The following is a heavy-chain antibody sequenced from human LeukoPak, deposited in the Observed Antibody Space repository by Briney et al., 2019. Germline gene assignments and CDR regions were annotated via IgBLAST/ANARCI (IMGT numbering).Heavy chain of an antibody. Sequence: GGSLRLSCAASGFTFSTYAMHWVRQGPGKGLEWVTVISYDGSNKVYADSVKGRFTISRDNSKNTLYLQMSSLSAEDTAVYYCARTTTPHYYGSGSYALGYWGQGTLVTVPS. CDR2: ISYDGSNK. CDR1: GFTFSTYA. J-gene: IGHJ4*02. V-gene: IGHV3-30-3*01. CDR3: ARTTTPHYYGSGSYALGY. D-gene: IGHD3-10*01.